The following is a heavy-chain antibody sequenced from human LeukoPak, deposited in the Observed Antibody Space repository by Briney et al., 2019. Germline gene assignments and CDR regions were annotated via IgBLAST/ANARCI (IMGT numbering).Heavy chain of an antibody. J-gene: IGHJ4*02. V-gene: IGHV3-53*01. CDR1: GFTVSPDY. Sequence: GGSLRLSCAAPGFTVSPDYMSWVRQASGKGLEWVSVIYSGGSTDYADSVKGRFTISRDKSKNTLYLQMNSLRAEDTAVYYCATEKAVDGTVLDYWGQGTLVTVSS. CDR3: ATEKAVDGTVLDY. CDR2: IYSGGST. D-gene: IGHD6-19*01.